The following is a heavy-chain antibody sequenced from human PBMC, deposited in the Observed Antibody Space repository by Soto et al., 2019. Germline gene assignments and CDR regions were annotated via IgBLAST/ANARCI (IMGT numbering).Heavy chain of an antibody. Sequence: QVQLVESGGGVVQPGRSLRLSCAASGFTFSSYAMHWVRQAPGKGLEWVAVISYDGSNKYYADSVKGRFTISRDNSKNTLYLQVNSLRAEDTAVYYCARGEEYGDYVEVGDYWGQGTLVTVSS. D-gene: IGHD4-17*01. J-gene: IGHJ4*02. CDR2: ISYDGSNK. CDR1: GFTFSSYA. CDR3: ARGEEYGDYVEVGDY. V-gene: IGHV3-30-3*01.